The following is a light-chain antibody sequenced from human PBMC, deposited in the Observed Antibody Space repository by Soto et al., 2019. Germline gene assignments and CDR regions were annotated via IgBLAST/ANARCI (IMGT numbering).Light chain of an antibody. CDR1: QSISSK. J-gene: IGKJ4*01. CDR3: QQYGTSPLT. Sequence: EIVMTQSPATLSVSPGERATLSCRASQSISSKLAWYQQKPGQAPRLLIYGASTRATGIPVRFSGSGSGTEFTLTITSLQSEDFAVYYCQQYGTSPLTFGGGTKVEIK. V-gene: IGKV3-15*01. CDR2: GAS.